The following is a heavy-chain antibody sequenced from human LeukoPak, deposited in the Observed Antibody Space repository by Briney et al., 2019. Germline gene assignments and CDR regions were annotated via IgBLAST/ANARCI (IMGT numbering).Heavy chain of an antibody. CDR3: ASSVRGYYYGSGTNYGMDV. Sequence: SETLSLTCAVYGGSFSGYYWSWIRQPPGKGLEWIGEINHSGSTNYNPSLKSRVTISVDTSKNQFSLKLNSVTAADTAVYYCASSVRGYYYGSGTNYGMDVWGKGATVTVSS. J-gene: IGHJ6*04. V-gene: IGHV4-34*01. D-gene: IGHD3-10*01. CDR1: GGSFSGYY. CDR2: INHSGST.